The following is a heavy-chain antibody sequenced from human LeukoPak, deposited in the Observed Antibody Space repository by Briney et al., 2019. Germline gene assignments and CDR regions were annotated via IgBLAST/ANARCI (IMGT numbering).Heavy chain of an antibody. CDR1: GFTFNNAW. J-gene: IGHJ4*02. CDR3: GLGSGRSDFDY. Sequence: GGSLRLSCAVSGFTFNNAWMSWVRQAPGKGLEWVGRIKSKTDGGTTDYAAPVKGRFTILRDDSKNTVYLQMNSLKTEDTAVYYCGLGSGRSDFDYWGQGTLVTVSS. V-gene: IGHV3-15*01. CDR2: IKSKTDGGTT. D-gene: IGHD3-10*01.